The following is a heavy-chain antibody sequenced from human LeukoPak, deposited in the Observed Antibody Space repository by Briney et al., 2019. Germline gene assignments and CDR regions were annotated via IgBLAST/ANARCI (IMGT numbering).Heavy chain of an antibody. CDR2: IISILGIA. V-gene: IGHV1-69*04. Sequence: SVKVSCKASGGTFSSYAISWVRQAPGQGLEWMGRIISILGIANYAQKFQGRVTITADKSTSTAYMELSSLRSEDTAVYYCARDDGTTVAFYGMDVWGQGTTVTVSS. D-gene: IGHD4-23*01. J-gene: IGHJ6*02. CDR1: GGTFSSYA. CDR3: ARDDGTTVAFYGMDV.